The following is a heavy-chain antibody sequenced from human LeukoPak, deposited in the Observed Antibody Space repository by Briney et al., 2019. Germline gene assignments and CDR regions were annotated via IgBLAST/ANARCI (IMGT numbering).Heavy chain of an antibody. Sequence: GGSLRLSCAASGFTFSRHWMSWVRQAPGKGLEWVANIKQDGSEEYYVDSVKGRFTISRDNAKNSLYLQMNSLRAEDTAVYYCARDFSLDYDFWSGYLYYFDYWGQGTLVTVPS. V-gene: IGHV3-7*01. CDR1: GFTFSRHW. CDR2: IKQDGSEE. D-gene: IGHD3-3*01. CDR3: ARDFSLDYDFWSGYLYYFDY. J-gene: IGHJ4*02.